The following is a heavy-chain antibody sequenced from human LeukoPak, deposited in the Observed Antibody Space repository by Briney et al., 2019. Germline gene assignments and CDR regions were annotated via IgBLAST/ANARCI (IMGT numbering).Heavy chain of an antibody. Sequence: SVNVSCKAAGGTFSSYAISWVRQAPGQGLEWMGGIIPISDTANYSQKFQGRVTITADKSTSTAYMELSSLRSEDTAVYYCARGPILRFLEWSQRYYYYMDVWGKGTTVTVFS. CDR3: ARGPILRFLEWSQRYYYYMDV. J-gene: IGHJ6*03. CDR2: IIPISDTA. V-gene: IGHV1-69*06. D-gene: IGHD3-3*01. CDR1: GGTFSSYA.